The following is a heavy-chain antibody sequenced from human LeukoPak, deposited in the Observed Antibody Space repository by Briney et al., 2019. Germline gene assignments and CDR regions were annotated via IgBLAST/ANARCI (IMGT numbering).Heavy chain of an antibody. CDR3: ARLNFRGGEALHFDS. CDR1: GGSLTNYY. J-gene: IGHJ4*02. CDR2: IHSDGTT. D-gene: IGHD3-16*01. Sequence: SETLSLTCSVSGGSLTNYYWGWIRQPPGKGLEFIGYIHSDGTTNYDSSLQSRVAVSLDTSKIQFSLRLYSVTAADTALYFCARLNFRGGEALHFDSWGQGTLVTVSS. V-gene: IGHV4-4*09.